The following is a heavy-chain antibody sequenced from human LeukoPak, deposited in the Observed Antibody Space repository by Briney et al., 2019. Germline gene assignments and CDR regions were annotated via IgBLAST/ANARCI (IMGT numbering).Heavy chain of an antibody. J-gene: IGHJ4*02. Sequence: GRSLRLSCAASGFTFSSYGMHWVRQAPGKGLEWVAVISYDGSNKYYADSVKGRFTISRDNSKNTLYLQMNSLRAEDTAVYYCAKDQGAVASSYWGQGTLATVSS. D-gene: IGHD6-19*01. CDR3: AKDQGAVASSY. V-gene: IGHV3-30*18. CDR2: ISYDGSNK. CDR1: GFTFSSYG.